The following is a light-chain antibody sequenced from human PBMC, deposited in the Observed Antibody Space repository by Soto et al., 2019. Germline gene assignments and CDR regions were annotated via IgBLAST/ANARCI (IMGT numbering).Light chain of an antibody. J-gene: IGKJ1*01. CDR1: QSVSSN. CDR2: CAS. Sequence: EVVMTQSPATLSVSPGERATLSCRASQSVSSNLAWYKQKPGQAPRLLIYCASTRATGIPARFSGSGSGTELTLTINSLQSEDLAVLYCQQYKNWPQWTFGHGTKVEIK. CDR3: QQYKNWPQWT. V-gene: IGKV3-15*01.